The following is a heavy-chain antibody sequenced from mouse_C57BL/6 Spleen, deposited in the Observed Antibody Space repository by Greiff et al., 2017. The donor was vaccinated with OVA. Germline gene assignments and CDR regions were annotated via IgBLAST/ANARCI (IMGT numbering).Heavy chain of an antibody. J-gene: IGHJ2*01. CDR3: ARGLDGYYV. D-gene: IGHD2-3*01. CDR1: GYSITSGYY. CDR2: ISYDGSN. Sequence: ESGPGLVKPSQSLSLTCSVTGYSITSGYYWNWIRQFPGNKLEWMGYISYDGSNNYNPSLKNRISITRDTSKNQFFLKLNSVTTEDTATYYCARGLDGYYVWGQGTTLTVSS. V-gene: IGHV3-6*01.